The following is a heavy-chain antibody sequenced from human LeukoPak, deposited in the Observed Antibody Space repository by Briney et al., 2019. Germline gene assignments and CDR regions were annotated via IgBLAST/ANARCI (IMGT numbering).Heavy chain of an antibody. CDR3: ARRYYDYVWGSYRRDAFDI. J-gene: IGHJ3*02. D-gene: IGHD3-16*02. Sequence: SETLSLTCTVSGGSISSYYWSWIRQPAGKGLEWIGRIYTSGSTNYNPSLKSRVTISVDTSKNQFSLKLSSVTAADTAVYYCARRYYDYVWGSYRRDAFDIWGQGTMVTVSS. V-gene: IGHV4-4*07. CDR2: IYTSGST. CDR1: GGSISSYY.